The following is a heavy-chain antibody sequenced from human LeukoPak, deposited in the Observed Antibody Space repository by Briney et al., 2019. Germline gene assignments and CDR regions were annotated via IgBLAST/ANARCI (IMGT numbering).Heavy chain of an antibody. CDR2: ISSSGSTI. CDR1: GFTFSDCY. D-gene: IGHD1-26*01. V-gene: IGHV3-11*04. CDR3: ARDEKSGSYSAEYFQH. Sequence: PGGSLRLSCAASGFTFSDCYMTWFRQAPGKGLKFVSYISSSGSTIYYAVSVKGRFTISRDNAENSLYLQMNSLRADDTAVYYCARDEKSGSYSAEYFQHWGQGTLVTVSS. J-gene: IGHJ1*01.